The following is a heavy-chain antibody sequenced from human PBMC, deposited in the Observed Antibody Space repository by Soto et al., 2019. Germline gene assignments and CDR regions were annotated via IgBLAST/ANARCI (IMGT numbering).Heavy chain of an antibody. CDR3: TRARHMPPYYFDY. J-gene: IGHJ4*02. D-gene: IGHD2-2*01. V-gene: IGHV3-49*03. CDR2: IRSKAYGGTT. Sequence: GGSLRLSCTASGFTFGDYAMSWLRQAPGKGLEWVSFIRSKAYGGTTEYAASVKGRFTISRDDSKSIAYLQMNSLKTEDTAVYYCTRARHMPPYYFDYWGQGTLVTVSS. CDR1: GFTFGDYA.